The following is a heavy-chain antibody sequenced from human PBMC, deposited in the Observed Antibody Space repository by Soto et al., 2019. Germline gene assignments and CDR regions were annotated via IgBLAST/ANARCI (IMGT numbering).Heavy chain of an antibody. D-gene: IGHD3-16*01. CDR3: ARGQTGGGWGYYFDY. CDR1: GGTFSSYA. V-gene: IGHV1-69*12. CDR2: IIPIFGTA. J-gene: IGHJ4*02. Sequence: QVQLVQSGAEVKKPGSSVKVSCKASGGTFSSYAIDWVRQAPGQGLEWMGGIIPIFGTADYAQKFQGRVTITADESTGTAYMELGSLKSEDTAVYYWARGQTGGGWGYYFDYWGQGTLVTVSS.